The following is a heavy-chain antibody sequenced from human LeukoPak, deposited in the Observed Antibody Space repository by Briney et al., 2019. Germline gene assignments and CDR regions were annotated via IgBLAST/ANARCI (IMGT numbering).Heavy chain of an antibody. V-gene: IGHV4-34*01. CDR3: ATEEVTGTTNY. Sequence: PSETLSLTCTVSGGSISSYYWSWIRQPPGKGLEWIGEINHSGSTNYNPSLKSRVTISVDTSKNQFSLKLSSVTAADTAVYYCATEEVTGTTNYWGQGTLVTVSS. D-gene: IGHD1-7*01. CDR1: GGSISSYY. J-gene: IGHJ4*02. CDR2: INHSGST.